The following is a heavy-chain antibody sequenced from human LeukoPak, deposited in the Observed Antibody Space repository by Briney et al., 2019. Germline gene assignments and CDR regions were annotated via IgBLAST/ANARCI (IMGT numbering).Heavy chain of an antibody. D-gene: IGHD2-21*02. Sequence: PGGSLRLSCAASGFTFSSYAMSWVRQAPGKGLEWVSAISGSGGSTYYADSVKGRFTISRDSSKNTLYLQMNSLRAEDTAIYYCAKDREVVTAIDYWGQGTLVTVSS. J-gene: IGHJ4*02. CDR3: AKDREVVTAIDY. V-gene: IGHV3-23*01. CDR1: GFTFSSYA. CDR2: ISGSGGST.